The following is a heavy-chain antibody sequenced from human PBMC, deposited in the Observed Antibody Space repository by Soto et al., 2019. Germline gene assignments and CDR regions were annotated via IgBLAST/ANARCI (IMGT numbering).Heavy chain of an antibody. J-gene: IGHJ4*02. CDR3: ARGGGNDPFDS. D-gene: IGHD5-12*01. CDR1: GGSITHGGFS. CDR2: IGHLENT. V-gene: IGHV4-30-2*06. Sequence: QLRLQESGSGVVRTSETLSLTCTVSGGSITHGGFSWSWIRQSPGKGLEWIGYIGHLENTYFHPTFKSRLTMSIDRSTNQFSLNLSSVTAGDRAVYYCARGGGNDPFDSWGQGVLVSVSS.